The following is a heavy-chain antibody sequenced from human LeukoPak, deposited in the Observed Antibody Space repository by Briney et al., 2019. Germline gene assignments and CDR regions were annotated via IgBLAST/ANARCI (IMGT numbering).Heavy chain of an antibody. J-gene: IGHJ4*02. CDR3: ARDPPRSLVRGVIGDY. D-gene: IGHD3-10*01. CDR2: ISAYNGNT. Sequence: ASVKVSCKASGYTFTSYGISWVRQAPGQGLEWMGWISAYNGNTNYAQKLQGRVTMTTDTSTSTAYMELRSLRSDDTAVYYCARDPPRSLVRGVIGDYWGQGTLVTVSS. CDR1: GYTFTSYG. V-gene: IGHV1-18*01.